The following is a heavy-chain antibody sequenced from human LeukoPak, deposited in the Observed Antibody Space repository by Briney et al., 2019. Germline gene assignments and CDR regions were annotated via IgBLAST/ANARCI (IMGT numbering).Heavy chain of an antibody. Sequence: SETLSLTCAVYGGSFSGYYWSWIRHPPGKGLEWIGEINHSGSTNYNPSLKSRATISVDTSKNQFSLKLSSVTAADTAVYYCARGMVRGVHFDYWGQGTLVTVSS. D-gene: IGHD3-10*01. CDR3: ARGMVRGVHFDY. CDR2: INHSGST. V-gene: IGHV4-34*01. J-gene: IGHJ4*02. CDR1: GGSFSGYY.